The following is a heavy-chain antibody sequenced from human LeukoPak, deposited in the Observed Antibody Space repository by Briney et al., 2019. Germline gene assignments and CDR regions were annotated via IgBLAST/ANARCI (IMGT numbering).Heavy chain of an antibody. CDR2: ISGSGDNT. Sequence: SGGSLRLSCAASGFTFSSYAMSWVRQVPGKGLEWVSVISGSGDNTYYADSVKGRFTISRDNSKNTLYLQMNSLRAEDTAVYYCAKWGPYSSGWYFSYFDYWGQGTLVTVSS. D-gene: IGHD6-19*01. CDR3: AKWGPYSSGWYFSYFDY. CDR1: GFTFSSYA. V-gene: IGHV3-23*01. J-gene: IGHJ4*02.